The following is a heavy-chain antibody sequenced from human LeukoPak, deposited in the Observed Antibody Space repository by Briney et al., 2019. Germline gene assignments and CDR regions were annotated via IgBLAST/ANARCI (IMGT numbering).Heavy chain of an antibody. CDR2: MNPNSGNT. CDR3: AREICISHNCFQAFDL. CDR1: GYTFTSYD. D-gene: IGHD2-2*01. V-gene: IGHV1-8*01. Sequence: GASVKVSCKASGYTFTSYDINWVRQATGQGLEWMGCMNPNSGNTGYAQKFQGRVTMTRDMSVNTAFMELNRLTSDDTAVYYCAREICISHNCFQAFDLWGQGTLVTVSS. J-gene: IGHJ5*02.